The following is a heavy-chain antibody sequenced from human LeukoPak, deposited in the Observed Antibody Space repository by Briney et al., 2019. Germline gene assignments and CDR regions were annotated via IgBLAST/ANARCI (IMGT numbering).Heavy chain of an antibody. V-gene: IGHV1-2*02. CDR2: INPNSGGT. CDR1: GYTFTGYY. J-gene: IGHJ5*02. Sequence: ASVKVSCKASGYTFTGYYMHWVRQAPGQGLEWMGWINPNSGGTNYAQKFQGRVTMTRDTSISTAYMELSRLRSDDTAVYYCARDSTYYYDSSGYYSTWGQGTLVTVSS. CDR3: ARDSTYYYDSSGYYST. D-gene: IGHD3-22*01.